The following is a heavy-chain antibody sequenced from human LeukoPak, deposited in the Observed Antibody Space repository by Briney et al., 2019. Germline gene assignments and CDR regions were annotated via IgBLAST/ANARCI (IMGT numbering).Heavy chain of an antibody. CDR2: IYPGDSDT. CDR3: ARRTDSGSYLDY. J-gene: IGHJ4*02. V-gene: IGHV5-51*01. CDR1: GYSCTSYW. D-gene: IGHD1-26*01. Sequence: GESPKISCKGAGYSCTSYWIGWGRQMPGKGVEWVGIIYPGDSDTRYRPSFQDQVTISAHKSISTAYLQWSSLKASDTAMYYCARRTDSGSYLDYWGQGTLVTVSS.